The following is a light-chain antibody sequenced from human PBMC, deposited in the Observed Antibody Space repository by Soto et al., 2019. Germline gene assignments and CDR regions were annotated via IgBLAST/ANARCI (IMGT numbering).Light chain of an antibody. J-gene: IGKJ1*01. V-gene: IGKV3-20*01. CDR1: QSVSNRD. Sequence: PGERATLSCRASQSVSNRDLAWYQQRRGQAPRLLIYGASTRATGIPDRFSGSGSGTDFTLTIRRLEPEDFAVYSCLQYATSPRTFGQGTKVDIK. CDR3: LQYATSPRT. CDR2: GAS.